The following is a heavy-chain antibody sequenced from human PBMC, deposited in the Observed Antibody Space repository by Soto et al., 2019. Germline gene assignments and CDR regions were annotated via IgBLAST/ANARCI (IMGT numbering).Heavy chain of an antibody. CDR2: INPNSGGT. CDR1: GYTFTGYY. V-gene: IGHV1-2*02. D-gene: IGHD3-10*01. CDR3: AVRRIGSYFDS. Sequence: ASVKVSCKASGYTFTGYYMHWVRQAPGQGLEWMGWINPNSGGTNYAQKFQGRVTMTRDTSISTAYMELNSLRAEDTAVYHCAVRRIGSYFDSWGQGTLVTVSS. J-gene: IGHJ4*02.